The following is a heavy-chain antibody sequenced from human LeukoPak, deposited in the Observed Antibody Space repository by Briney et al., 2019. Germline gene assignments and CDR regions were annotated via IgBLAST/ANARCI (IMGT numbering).Heavy chain of an antibody. D-gene: IGHD4-17*01. CDR1: GDSISSYY. Sequence: SETLSLTCTVSGDSISSYYWSWIRQPPGKGLEWIGYISYSGSTNYNPSLKSRVTISVDTSRNQFSLRLTSVTAADTAVYYCARQRSLTTVTTQFDYWGQGTLVTVSS. V-gene: IGHV4-59*08. J-gene: IGHJ4*02. CDR2: ISYSGST. CDR3: ARQRSLTTVTTQFDY.